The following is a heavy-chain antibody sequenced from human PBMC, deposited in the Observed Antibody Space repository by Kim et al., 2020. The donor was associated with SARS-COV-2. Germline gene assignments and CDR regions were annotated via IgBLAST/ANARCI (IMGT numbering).Heavy chain of an antibody. J-gene: IGHJ5*02. D-gene: IGHD3-22*01. CDR1: GGSISSSSYY. CDR2: IYYSGST. CDR3: VHYSNTYYYDSSGYYAFDP. Sequence: SETLSLTCTVSGGSISSSSYYWGWIRQPPGKGLEWFGSIYYSGSTYYNPSLKSRVTISVDTSKNQLSLKLSSVTAADTAVYYCVHYSNTYYYDSSGYYAFDPWGQGTLVTVSS. V-gene: IGHV4-39*01.